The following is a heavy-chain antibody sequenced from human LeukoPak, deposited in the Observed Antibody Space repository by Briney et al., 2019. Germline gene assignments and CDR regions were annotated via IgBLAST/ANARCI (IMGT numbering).Heavy chain of an antibody. J-gene: IGHJ5*01. Sequence: QSGGSLRLSCAASGFTFSSNAMNWVRQAPGKGLEWVSAISGNGGTTYYADSVKGRFTISRDNSKNTLYVHMNSLRAEDTAVYYCARTIRWPTPFDFWGQGTLVTVSS. CDR3: ARTIRWPTPFDF. V-gene: IGHV3-23*01. CDR1: GFTFSSNA. CDR2: ISGNGGTT. D-gene: IGHD4-23*01.